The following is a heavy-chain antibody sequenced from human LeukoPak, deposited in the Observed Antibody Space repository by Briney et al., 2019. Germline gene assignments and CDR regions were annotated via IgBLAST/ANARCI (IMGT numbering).Heavy chain of an antibody. Sequence: SETLSLTCTVSGGSISSYYWSWIRQPAGKGLEWIGRIYTSGSTNYNPSLKSRVTMSVDTSKNQFSLKLSSVTPEDTSVYYCARDLNPSGSGSYPAYGLDVWGQGTTVTVSS. D-gene: IGHD3-10*01. CDR2: IYTSGST. CDR1: GGSISSYY. V-gene: IGHV4-4*07. CDR3: ARDLNPSGSGSYPAYGLDV. J-gene: IGHJ6*02.